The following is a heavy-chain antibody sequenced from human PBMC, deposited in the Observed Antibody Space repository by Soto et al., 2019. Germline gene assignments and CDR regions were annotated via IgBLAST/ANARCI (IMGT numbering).Heavy chain of an antibody. D-gene: IGHD3-10*01. CDR3: ARGEEEITMVRGEWSFDY. J-gene: IGHJ4*02. CDR1: GGSFSGYY. CDR2: INHSGST. V-gene: IGHV4-34*01. Sequence: PSETLSLTCAVYGGSFSGYYWSWIRQPPGKGLEWIGEINHSGSTNYNPSLKSRVTISVDTSKNQFSLKLSSVTAADTAVYYCARGEEEITMVRGEWSFDYWGQGTLVTVSS.